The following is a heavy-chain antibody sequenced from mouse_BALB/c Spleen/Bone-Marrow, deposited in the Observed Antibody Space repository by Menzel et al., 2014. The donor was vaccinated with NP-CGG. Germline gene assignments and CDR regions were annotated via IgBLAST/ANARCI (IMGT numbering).Heavy chain of an antibody. CDR2: IYYSGTI. V-gene: IGHV3-5*02. Sequence: EVQLQQSGPGLVKPSQTVSLTCTVTGISITTGNYRWSWIRQFPGNKLEWIGYIYYSGTITYNPSLTSRTTITRNTSKNQFFLEMNSLTAEDTATYYCARELYYFDYWGQGTTLTVSS. CDR1: GISITTGNYR. CDR3: ARELYYFDY. J-gene: IGHJ2*01.